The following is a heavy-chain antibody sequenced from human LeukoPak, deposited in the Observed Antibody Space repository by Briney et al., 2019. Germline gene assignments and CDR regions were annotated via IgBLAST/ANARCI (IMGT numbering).Heavy chain of an antibody. Sequence: ASVKVSCKASGYTFTSYGISWVRQAPGQGLEWMGWINPNSGGTNYAQKFQGRVTMTRDTSISTAYMELSRLRSDDTAVYYCARDTGIAAPHGPDYWGQGTLVTVSS. CDR2: INPNSGGT. CDR1: GYTFTSYG. J-gene: IGHJ4*02. V-gene: IGHV1-2*02. CDR3: ARDTGIAAPHGPDY. D-gene: IGHD6-13*01.